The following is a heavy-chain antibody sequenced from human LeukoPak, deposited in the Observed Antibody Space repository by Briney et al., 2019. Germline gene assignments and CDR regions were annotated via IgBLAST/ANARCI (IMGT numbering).Heavy chain of an antibody. CDR3: AARAGGFRHFDY. J-gene: IGHJ4*02. D-gene: IGHD3-10*01. V-gene: IGHV3-21*04. CDR1: GFTFSSYS. CDR2: ISSSSSYI. Sequence: GGSLRLSCAASGFTFSSYSMNWVRQAPGKGLEWVSSISSSSSYIYYADSVKGRFTISRDNAKNTVYLQLNSLRAEDTAVYYCAARAGGFRHFDYWGQGTRVSVSS.